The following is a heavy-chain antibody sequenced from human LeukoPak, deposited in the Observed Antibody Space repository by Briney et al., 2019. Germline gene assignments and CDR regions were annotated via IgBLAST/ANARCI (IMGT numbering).Heavy chain of an antibody. J-gene: IGHJ4*02. Sequence: GGSLRLSCAASGFTFSTYWMHWVRQVPGKGLVWVSRISSDGANANYADSVKGRFTISRDNAKNTLYLQMNSLRAEDTAVYYCAKEADSSSWYHYWGQGTLVTVSS. CDR3: AKEADSSSWYHY. V-gene: IGHV3-74*01. CDR2: ISSDGANA. D-gene: IGHD6-13*01. CDR1: GFTFSTYW.